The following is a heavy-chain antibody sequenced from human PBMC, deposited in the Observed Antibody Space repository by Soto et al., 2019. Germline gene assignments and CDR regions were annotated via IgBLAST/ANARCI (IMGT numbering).Heavy chain of an antibody. CDR2: IYYSGST. J-gene: IGHJ4*02. V-gene: IGHV4-39*01. CDR3: AGRQPLRGDPDEFGRFDY. Sequence: QLQLQESGPGLVKPSETLSLTCTVSGGSISSSSYYWGWIRQPPGKGLEWIGSIYYSGSTYYNPSLKSRVTISVDTSKNQFSLKLSSVTAADTAVYYCAGRQPLRGDPDEFGRFDYWGQGTLVTVSS. CDR1: GGSISSSSYY. D-gene: IGHD2-21*02.